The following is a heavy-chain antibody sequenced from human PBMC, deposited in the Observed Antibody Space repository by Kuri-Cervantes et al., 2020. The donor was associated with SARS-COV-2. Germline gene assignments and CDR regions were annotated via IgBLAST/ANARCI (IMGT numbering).Heavy chain of an antibody. J-gene: IGHJ3*02. CDR2: IIPILGIA. CDR1: GYTFTSYG. Sequence: SVTVSCKASGYTFTSYGISWVRQAPGQGLEWMGGIIPILGIANYAQKFQGRVTITADKSTSTAYMELSSLRSEDTAVYFCAREEMTTVSQDAFDIWGKGTMVTVSS. V-gene: IGHV1-69*10. CDR3: AREEMTTVSQDAFDI. D-gene: IGHD4-17*01.